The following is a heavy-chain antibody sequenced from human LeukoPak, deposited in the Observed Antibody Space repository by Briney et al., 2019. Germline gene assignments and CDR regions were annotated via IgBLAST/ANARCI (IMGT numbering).Heavy chain of an antibody. Sequence: PGGSLRLSCAASGFTFSSHWMHWVRQAPGKGLVWVLRINSDGSSISYADSVKGRFTISRDNSKNTLYLQMNSLRAEDTAVYYCAKHRENYGDSCLDDYWGQGTLVTVSS. CDR1: GFTFSSHW. CDR2: INSDGSSI. J-gene: IGHJ4*02. CDR3: AKHRENYGDSCLDDY. D-gene: IGHD4-17*01. V-gene: IGHV3-74*01.